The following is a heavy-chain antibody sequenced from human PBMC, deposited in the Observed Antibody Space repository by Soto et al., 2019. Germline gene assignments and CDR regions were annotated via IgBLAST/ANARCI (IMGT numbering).Heavy chain of an antibody. J-gene: IGHJ5*02. CDR1: GYTFTIYY. CDR3: ARGGRSSYDFWSGPTGAKWFDP. D-gene: IGHD3-3*01. Sequence: GASVKVSCKAFGYTFTIYYIHWVRQAPGRGLEWMGIINPGGGRTDYAQKFQGRVTMTRDTSTSTVYMELSSLRSEDTAVYYCARGGRSSYDFWSGPTGAKWFDPWGRGTLVTVSS. CDR2: INPGGGRT. V-gene: IGHV1-46*01.